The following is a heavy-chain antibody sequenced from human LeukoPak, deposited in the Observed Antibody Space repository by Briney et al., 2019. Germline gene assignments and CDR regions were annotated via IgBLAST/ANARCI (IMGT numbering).Heavy chain of an antibody. J-gene: IGHJ3*02. CDR3: ARNSYYDNSGEGAFDI. D-gene: IGHD3-22*01. CDR2: IYQSGSA. Sequence: SQTLSLTCGVSGASVSSIGYSWSWIRQPPGRGLEWIGYIYQSGSASYNPSLQSRVTISIDKSKNQFSLNLNSVTAADTAVYYCARNSYYDNSGEGAFDIWGQGTMVTVSP. V-gene: IGHV4-30-2*01. CDR1: GASVSSIGYS.